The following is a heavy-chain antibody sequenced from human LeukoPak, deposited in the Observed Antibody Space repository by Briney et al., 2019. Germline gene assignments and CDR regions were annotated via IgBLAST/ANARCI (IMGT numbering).Heavy chain of an antibody. CDR3: ARDPVAAATDY. Sequence: SETLSLTCTVSGGSISSSSYYWGWIRQPPGKGLEWIGSIYYSGSTYYNPSLKSRVTISVDTSKNQFSLKLSSVTAADTAVYYCARDPVAAATDYWGQGTLVTASS. CDR1: GGSISSSSYY. J-gene: IGHJ4*02. V-gene: IGHV4-39*07. CDR2: IYYSGST. D-gene: IGHD6-13*01.